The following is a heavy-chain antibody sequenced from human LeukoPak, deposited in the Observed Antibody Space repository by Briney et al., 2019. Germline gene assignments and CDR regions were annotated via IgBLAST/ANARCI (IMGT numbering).Heavy chain of an antibody. J-gene: IGHJ4*02. D-gene: IGHD5-18*01. Sequence: SETLSLTCTVSGASVSSGSYYWSWIRQPPGKGLEWIGYIYYSGSTNYNPSLKSRVTISVDTSKNQFSLKLSSVTDADTAVYYCARGSRGYSYGWGQGTLVTVSS. CDR1: GASVSSGSYY. CDR3: ARGSRGYSYG. CDR2: IYYSGST. V-gene: IGHV4-61*01.